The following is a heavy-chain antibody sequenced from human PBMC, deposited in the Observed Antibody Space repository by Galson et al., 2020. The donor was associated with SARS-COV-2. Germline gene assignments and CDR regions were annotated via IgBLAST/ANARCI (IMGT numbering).Heavy chain of an antibody. D-gene: IGHD3-10*01. CDR3: TTDDPNLGVGEGMEY. V-gene: IGHV3-15*01. Sequence: GDSLKISCPVSGFTLNNAWMNWVRQVPGKGLEWIGRIKNKIDGDTIDNAAPVKVRFSMARDDSKNTLYLQMNSLKTEDTAVYYCTTDDPNLGVGEGMEYWGQGALVTVSS. J-gene: IGHJ4*02. CDR1: GFTLNNAW. CDR2: IKNKIDGDTI.